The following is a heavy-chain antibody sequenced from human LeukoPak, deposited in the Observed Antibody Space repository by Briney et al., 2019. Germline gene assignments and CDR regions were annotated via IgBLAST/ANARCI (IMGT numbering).Heavy chain of an antibody. V-gene: IGHV3-23*01. J-gene: IGHJ4*02. CDR1: GFTFSTYA. Sequence: GGSLRLSCAASGFTFSTYAMTWVRQAPGKGLEWVSLISGSGGSTYYADSVKGRFTISRDNSKNTLYVEMNSLRAEDSAVYYCAKTQAASGSTGFDYWGQGTLLTVSS. CDR2: ISGSGGST. D-gene: IGHD2-15*01. CDR3: AKTQAASGSTGFDY.